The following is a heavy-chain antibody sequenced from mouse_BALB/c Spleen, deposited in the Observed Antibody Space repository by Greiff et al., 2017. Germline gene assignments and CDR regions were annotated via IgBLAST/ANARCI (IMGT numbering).Heavy chain of an antibody. V-gene: IGHV5-4*02. CDR1: GFTFSDYY. D-gene: IGHD2-12*01. CDR3: ARDHDAMDY. J-gene: IGHJ4*01. CDR2: ISDGGSYT. Sequence: EVMLVESGGGLVKPGGSLKLSCAASGFTFSDYYMYWVRQTPEKRLEWVATISDGGSYTYYPDSVKGRFTISRDNAKNNLYLQMSSLKSEDTAMYYCARDHDAMDYWGQGTSVTGSS.